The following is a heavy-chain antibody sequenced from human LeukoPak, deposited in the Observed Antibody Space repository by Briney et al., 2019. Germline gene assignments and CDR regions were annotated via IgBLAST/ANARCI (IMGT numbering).Heavy chain of an antibody. J-gene: IGHJ3*02. Sequence: SETLSLTCTVSGGSIISYYWTWVRQPPGKGLEWIGYIYDSTRIHYNPSLESRMTLSLDTSKDHFSLKLSSVTAADTAVYYCARGSITMIVSYAFDIWGQGTMVTVSS. CDR2: IYDSTRI. CDR3: ARGSITMIVSYAFDI. V-gene: IGHV4-59*01. CDR1: GGSIISYY. D-gene: IGHD3-22*01.